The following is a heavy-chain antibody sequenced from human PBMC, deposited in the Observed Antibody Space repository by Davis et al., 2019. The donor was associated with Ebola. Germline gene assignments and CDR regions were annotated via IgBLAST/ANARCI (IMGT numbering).Heavy chain of an antibody. CDR1: GFTFSSYG. Sequence: GESLKISCAASGFTFSSYGMHWVRQAPGKGLEWVAFIRYDGSNKYYADSVKGRFTISRDNSKNTLYLQMNSLRAEDTAVYYCAKPKYCTNGVCYLPYFDYWGQGTLVTVSS. CDR3: AKPKYCTNGVCYLPYFDY. J-gene: IGHJ4*02. CDR2: IRYDGSNK. D-gene: IGHD2-8*01. V-gene: IGHV3-30*02.